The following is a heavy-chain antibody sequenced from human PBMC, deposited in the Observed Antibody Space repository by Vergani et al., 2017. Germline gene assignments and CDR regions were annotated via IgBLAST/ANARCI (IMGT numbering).Heavy chain of an antibody. V-gene: IGHV1-69*06. CDR3: AGDGKRYSSSWYWFNP. J-gene: IGHJ5*02. Sequence: QVQLVQSGAEVKKPGSSVKVSCKASGGTFSSYAISWVRQAPGQGLEWMGGIIPIFGTANYAQKFQGRVTITADKSTSTAYMELSSLRSEDTAVYYCAGDGKRYSSSWYWFNPWGQGTLVTVSS. D-gene: IGHD6-13*01. CDR1: GGTFSSYA. CDR2: IIPIFGTA.